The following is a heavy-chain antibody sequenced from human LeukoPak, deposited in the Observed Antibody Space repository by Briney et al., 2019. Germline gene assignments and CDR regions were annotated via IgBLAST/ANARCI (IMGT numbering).Heavy chain of an antibody. J-gene: IGHJ4*02. V-gene: IGHV3-48*03. CDR3: ARVAGYSRGRWYPFEY. Sequence: IIGRFTTLYSPHSVKLLFTISRDSTNNSLYLQMNSLRAEDTAVYYCARVAGYSRGRWYPFEYWGQGTLVTVSS. D-gene: IGHD1-26*01. CDR2: IGRFTTL.